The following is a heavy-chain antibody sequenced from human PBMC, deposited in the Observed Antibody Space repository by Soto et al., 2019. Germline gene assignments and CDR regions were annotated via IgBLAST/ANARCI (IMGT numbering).Heavy chain of an antibody. CDR3: AGYIAVAGTGPKTKSSVGLPRKKNWFDP. D-gene: IGHD6-19*01. J-gene: IGHJ5*02. CDR2: INHSGST. Sequence: SETLSLTCAVYGGSFSGYYWSWIRQPPGKGLEWIGEINHSGSTNYNPSLKSRVTISVDTSKNQFSLKLSSVTAADTAVYYCAGYIAVAGTGPKTKSSVGLPRKKNWFDPWGQGTLVTVSS. CDR1: GGSFSGYY. V-gene: IGHV4-34*01.